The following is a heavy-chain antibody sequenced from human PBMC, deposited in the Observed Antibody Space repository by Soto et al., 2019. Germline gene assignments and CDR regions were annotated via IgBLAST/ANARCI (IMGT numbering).Heavy chain of an antibody. V-gene: IGHV3-48*04. D-gene: IGHD6-19*01. CDR1: GFTFSSYS. CDR2: ISSSSSTI. Sequence: GGSLRLSCAASGFTFSSYSMNWVRQAPGKGLEWVSYISSSSSTIYYADSVKGRFTISRDNAKNSLYLQMNSLRAEDTAVYYCARGVFGSGWSWGQGTLVTVSS. J-gene: IGHJ5*02. CDR3: ARGVFGSGWS.